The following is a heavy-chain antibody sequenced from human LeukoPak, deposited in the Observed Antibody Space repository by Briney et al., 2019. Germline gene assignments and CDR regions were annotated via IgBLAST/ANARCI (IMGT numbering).Heavy chain of an antibody. J-gene: IGHJ4*02. V-gene: IGHV1-46*01. CDR1: GYTFTTYR. CDR3: ARGSSVSRYFDWLFHN. Sequence: ASVKVSCKASGYTFTTYRIHWVRQAPGQGLEWMGMIFPTDGSTSYAQKFQGRVTMTTDTSTSAVYMKLSSLRFDDTAVYYCARGSSVSRYFDWLFHNWGQGTLVTVSS. CDR2: IFPTDGST. D-gene: IGHD3-9*01.